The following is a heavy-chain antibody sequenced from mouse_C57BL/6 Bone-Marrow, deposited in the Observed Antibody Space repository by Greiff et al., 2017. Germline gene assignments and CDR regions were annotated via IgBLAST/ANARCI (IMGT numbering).Heavy chain of an antibody. V-gene: IGHV1-39*01. D-gene: IGHD2-4*01. CDR1: GYSFTDYN. J-gene: IGHJ4*01. CDR2: INPNYGTT. Sequence: EVQLQQPGPELVKPGASVKISCKASGYSFTDYNMNWVKQSNGKSLEWIGVINPNYGTTSYNQKFKGKATLTVDKSSSTAYMQLNSLTSEASAVYYCAMCYDYDYAMDYWGQGTSVTVTS. CDR3: AMCYDYDYAMDY.